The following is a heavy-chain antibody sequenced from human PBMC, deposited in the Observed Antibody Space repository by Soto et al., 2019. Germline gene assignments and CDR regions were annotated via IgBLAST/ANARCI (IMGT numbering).Heavy chain of an antibody. J-gene: IGHJ4*02. Sequence: QVQLVQSGPEMKKPGSSVRVSCTASGDTFSRYTISWVRQAPGQGLEWMGRNIPMLSMSNHARNFQGRVTXTXDXXTSTAYMVLSGLTSGDTAMYFCATNYGSGSAAFDYWGQGTLVTVSS. D-gene: IGHD3-10*01. V-gene: IGHV1-69*02. CDR1: GDTFSRYT. CDR2: NIPMLSMS. CDR3: ATNYGSGSAAFDY.